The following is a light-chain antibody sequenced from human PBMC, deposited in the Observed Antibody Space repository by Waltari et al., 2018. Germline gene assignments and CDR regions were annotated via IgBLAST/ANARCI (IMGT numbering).Light chain of an antibody. CDR3: QKYERLPAT. V-gene: IGKV3-20*01. CDR1: HSVSKY. Sequence: SCRASHSVSKYLAWYQQKPGQAPRLLIYEASIRASGIPDRFGGSGFGTDFSLTINRLEPEDFAVYYCQKYERLPATFGQGTKVEIK. J-gene: IGKJ1*01. CDR2: EAS.